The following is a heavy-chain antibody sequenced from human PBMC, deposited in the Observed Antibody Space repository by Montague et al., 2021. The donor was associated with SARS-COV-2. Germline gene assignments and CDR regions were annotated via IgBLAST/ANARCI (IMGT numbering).Heavy chain of an antibody. Sequence: SETLSLTCTVSGSSISSSSYYWGWIRQPPGKGLEWIGEINHSGSTDYNPSLKSRVTISMDTSKNQFSLKLSSVTAADTAVYYCARGVRQLGVRYYYYYRDVWDKGTTVTVSS. CDR1: GSSISSSSYY. CDR2: INHSGST. CDR3: ARGVRQLGVRYYYYYRDV. J-gene: IGHJ6*03. D-gene: IGHD6-6*01. V-gene: IGHV4-39*07.